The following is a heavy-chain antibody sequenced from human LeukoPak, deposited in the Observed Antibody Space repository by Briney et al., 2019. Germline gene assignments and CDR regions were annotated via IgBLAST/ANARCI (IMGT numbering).Heavy chain of an antibody. CDR3: ARGGMANAPREHYYYGLDV. CDR1: GFTFSSYW. J-gene: IGHJ6*02. CDR2: INIAGSST. Sequence: GGSLRLSCAASGFTFSSYWMHWVRQAPGKGVVCVSRINIAGSSTIYEYSVQGRFTISRDNANNTLYLQMNSLRAEDTAVYYCARGGMANAPREHYYYGLDVWGQGTTVTVSS. D-gene: IGHD5-24*01. V-gene: IGHV3-74*01.